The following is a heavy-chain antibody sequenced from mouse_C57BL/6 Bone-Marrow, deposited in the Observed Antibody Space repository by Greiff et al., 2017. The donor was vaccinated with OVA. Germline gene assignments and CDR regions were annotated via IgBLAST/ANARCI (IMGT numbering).Heavy chain of an antibody. CDR1: GYSITSDY. CDR2: ISYSGST. V-gene: IGHV3-8*01. CDR3: ARYRRGGYAMDY. Sequence: EVHLVESGPGLAKPSQTLSLTCSVTGYSITSDYWNWIRKFPGNKLEYMGYISYSGSTYYNPSLKSRISIIRDKSKNQYYLQLNSVTTEDTATYCCARYRRGGYAMDYWGQGTSVTVSS. J-gene: IGHJ4*01.